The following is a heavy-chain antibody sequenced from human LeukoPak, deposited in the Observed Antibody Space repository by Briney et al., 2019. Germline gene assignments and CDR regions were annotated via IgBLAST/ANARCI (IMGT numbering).Heavy chain of an antibody. J-gene: IGHJ6*03. CDR1: GFTVSSNY. CDR2: ISGSDGST. V-gene: IGHV3-23*01. CDR3: ANPPGVRYYYYMDV. D-gene: IGHD1-1*01. Sequence: GGSLRLSCAASGFTVSSNYMSWVRQAPGKGLEWVSGISGSDGSTYYADSVKGRFTISRDNSKNTLYLQMSSLRAEDTAVYYCANPPGVRYYYYMDVWGKGTTVTVSS.